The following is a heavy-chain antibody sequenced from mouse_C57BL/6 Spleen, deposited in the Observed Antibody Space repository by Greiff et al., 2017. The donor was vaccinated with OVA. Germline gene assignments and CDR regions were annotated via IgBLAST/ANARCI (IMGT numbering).Heavy chain of an antibody. V-gene: IGHV1-69*01. CDR3: ARSYYYGSSCYFDD. CDR2: IDRSDSYT. Sequence: QVQLQQPGAELVMPGDSVKLSCTASGFTFTSYWMHWVQQRPGKGLEWIGEIDRSDSYTYYTQQIKGKSTLTVDTYSSTAYMQLSSLTSEDSAFYYCARSYYYGSSCYFDDWGQGTTLTVSS. CDR1: GFTFTSYW. D-gene: IGHD1-1*01. J-gene: IGHJ2*01.